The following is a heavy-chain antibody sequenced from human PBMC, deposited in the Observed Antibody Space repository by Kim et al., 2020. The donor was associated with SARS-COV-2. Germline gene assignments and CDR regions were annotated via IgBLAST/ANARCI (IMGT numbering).Heavy chain of an antibody. CDR3: ASTVTTTGYDFWSGYYTLGGFDY. Sequence: SETLSLTCTVSGGSISSSSYYWGWIRQPPGKGLEWIGSIYYSGSTYYNPSLKSRVTISVDTSKNQFSLKLSSVTAADTAVYYCASTVTTTGYDFWSGYYTLGGFDYWGQGTLVTVSS. D-gene: IGHD3-3*01. CDR2: IYYSGST. J-gene: IGHJ4*02. V-gene: IGHV4-39*01. CDR1: GGSISSSSYY.